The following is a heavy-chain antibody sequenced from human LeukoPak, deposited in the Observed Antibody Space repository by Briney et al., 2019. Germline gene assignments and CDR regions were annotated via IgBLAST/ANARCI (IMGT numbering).Heavy chain of an antibody. CDR1: GFTFSSYA. CDR3: ARGGLVADAFDI. J-gene: IGHJ3*02. V-gene: IGHV3-64*01. D-gene: IGHD5-12*01. CDR2: ISSNGGST. Sequence: GSLRLSCAASGFTFSSYAMHWVRQAPGKGLEYVSAISSNGGSTYYANSVKGRFTISRDNSKNTLYLQMGSLRAEDMAVYYCARGGLVADAFDIWGQGTMVTVSS.